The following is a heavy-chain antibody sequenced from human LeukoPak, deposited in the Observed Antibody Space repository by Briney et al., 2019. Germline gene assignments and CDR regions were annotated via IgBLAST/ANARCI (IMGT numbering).Heavy chain of an antibody. Sequence: SSETLSLTCAVSGGSISSGGYSWSWIRQPPGKGLEWIGSIYYSGSTYYNPPLKSRVTISVDTSKNQFSLKLSSVTAADTAVYYCARLRRMTTVVLFDYWGQGTLVTVSS. CDR2: IYYSGST. CDR1: GGSISSGGYS. D-gene: IGHD4-17*01. J-gene: IGHJ4*02. V-gene: IGHV4-39*01. CDR3: ARLRRMTTVVLFDY.